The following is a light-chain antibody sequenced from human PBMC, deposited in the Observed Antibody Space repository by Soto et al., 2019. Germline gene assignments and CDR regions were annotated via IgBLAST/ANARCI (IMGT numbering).Light chain of an antibody. CDR2: GAS. CDR3: QQYQSWPLT. Sequence: EIVMTQSPATLSVSPGERATLSCRASQSVSSNLAWYQQKVGQDPRLLIYGASARATGIPARFSGSGSETEFTLTISSLQSEDFAVYYCQQYQSWPLTFGGGTKVDIK. CDR1: QSVSSN. J-gene: IGKJ4*01. V-gene: IGKV3-15*01.